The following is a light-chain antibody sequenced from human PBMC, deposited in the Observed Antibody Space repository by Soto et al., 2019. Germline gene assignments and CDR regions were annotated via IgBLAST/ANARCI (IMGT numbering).Light chain of an antibody. CDR3: QHYNSFSRT. V-gene: IGKV1-5*03. CDR2: KAA. CDR1: DNIVHW. Sequence: DIQMTQSPSTLSASVGDRVAITCRASDNIVHWVAWYQQKPGKAPKLLIYKAANLADEVPSRFAGSGSGTDFTLTITRLQPDDFATYYSQHYNSFSRTFGQGTKVDIK. J-gene: IGKJ1*01.